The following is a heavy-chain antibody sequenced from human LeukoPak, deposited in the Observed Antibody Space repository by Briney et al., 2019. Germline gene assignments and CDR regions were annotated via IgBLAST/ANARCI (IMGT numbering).Heavy chain of an antibody. Sequence: ASVKVSCKTSGYTFTGYYIHWVRQAPGQGLEWMGWINPNSGGTNYAQKFQDRVTMTRDTSISTAYMELSRLRSDDTAVYYCARANDRWLQNYWGQGTLVTVSS. CDR3: ARANDRWLQNY. D-gene: IGHD5-24*01. V-gene: IGHV1-2*02. J-gene: IGHJ4*02. CDR2: INPNSGGT. CDR1: GYTFTGYY.